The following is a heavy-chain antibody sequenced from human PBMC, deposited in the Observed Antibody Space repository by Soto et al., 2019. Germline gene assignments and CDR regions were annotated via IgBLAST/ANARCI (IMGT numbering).Heavy chain of an antibody. CDR1: SGSISSSNW. CDR3: ARVGIAAGKYMDV. CDR2: IYHSGST. D-gene: IGHD6-13*01. V-gene: IGHV4-4*02. Sequence: SETLSLTCAVSSGSISSSNWWSWVRQPPGKGLEWIGEIYHSGSTNYNPSLKSRVTISVDKSKNQFSLKLSSVTAADTAVYYCARVGIAAGKYMDVWGKGTTVTVS. J-gene: IGHJ6*03.